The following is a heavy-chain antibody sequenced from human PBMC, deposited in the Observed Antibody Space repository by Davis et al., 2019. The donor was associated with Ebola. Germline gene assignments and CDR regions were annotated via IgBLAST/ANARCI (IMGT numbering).Heavy chain of an antibody. Sequence: ASVKVSCKASSYTFTSYGISWVRQALGQGLEWMGWINPNSGGTNYAQKFQGRVTMTRDTSISTAYMELSRLRSDDTAVYYCARDRPAAIRSVNWFDPWGQGTLVTVSS. CDR1: SYTFTSYG. V-gene: IGHV1-2*02. CDR2: INPNSGGT. J-gene: IGHJ5*02. D-gene: IGHD2-2*02. CDR3: ARDRPAAIRSVNWFDP.